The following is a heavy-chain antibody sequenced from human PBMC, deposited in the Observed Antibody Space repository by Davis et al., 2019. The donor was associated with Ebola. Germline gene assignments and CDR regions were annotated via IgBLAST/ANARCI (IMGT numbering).Heavy chain of an antibody. D-gene: IGHD3-10*01. Sequence: GESLQISCKASGYTFTRYWINWVRQMPGAGLEWLGRIDPSDSSTKYKPSFEGHVAISADTSTGTAYLQWSSLQASDTAMYFCATTYGGGSIDYWGQGTRVIVSS. J-gene: IGHJ4*02. CDR2: IDPSDSST. V-gene: IGHV5-10-1*01. CDR1: GYTFTRYW. CDR3: ATTYGGGSIDY.